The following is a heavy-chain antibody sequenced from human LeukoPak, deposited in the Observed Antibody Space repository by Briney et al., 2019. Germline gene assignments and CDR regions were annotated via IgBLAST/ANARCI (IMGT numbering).Heavy chain of an antibody. CDR2: INHSGST. CDR3: ARYGGPYYYYGMDV. Sequence: PSETLSLTCAVYGGSFSGYYWSWIRQPPGKGLEWIGEINHSGSTNYNPSLKSRVTISVDTSKNQFSLKLSSVTAADTAVYYCARYGGPYYYYGMDVWGKGTTVTVSS. CDR1: GGSFSGYY. V-gene: IGHV4-34*01. J-gene: IGHJ6*04. D-gene: IGHD3-16*01.